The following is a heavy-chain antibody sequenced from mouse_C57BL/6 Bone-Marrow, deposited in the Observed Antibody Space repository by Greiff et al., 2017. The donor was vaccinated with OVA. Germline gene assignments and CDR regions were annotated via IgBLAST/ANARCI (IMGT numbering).Heavy chain of an antibody. V-gene: IGHV1-55*01. CDR2: IYPGSGST. D-gene: IGHD1-1*01. CDR3: AGHYYGSSYYAMDY. Sequence: QVQLQQSGAELVKPGASVKMSCKASGYTFTSYWITWVKQRPGQGLEWIGDIYPGSGSTNYNEKFKSKATLTVDTSSSTAYMQLSSLTSEDSAVYYCAGHYYGSSYYAMDYWGQGTSVTVSS. CDR1: GYTFTSYW. J-gene: IGHJ4*01.